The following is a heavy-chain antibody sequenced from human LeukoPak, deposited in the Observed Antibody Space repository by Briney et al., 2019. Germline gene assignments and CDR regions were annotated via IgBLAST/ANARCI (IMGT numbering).Heavy chain of an antibody. Sequence: GGSLRLSCAASGSTFSNFGMSWVRQAPGKGLEWVSGINWNGGSTGYADSVKGRFTISRDNAKNSLYLQMNSLRAEDTALYYCARRVHGSGSFNWFDPWGQGTLVTVSS. CDR1: GSTFSNFG. D-gene: IGHD3-10*01. CDR2: INWNGGST. V-gene: IGHV3-20*04. CDR3: ARRVHGSGSFNWFDP. J-gene: IGHJ5*02.